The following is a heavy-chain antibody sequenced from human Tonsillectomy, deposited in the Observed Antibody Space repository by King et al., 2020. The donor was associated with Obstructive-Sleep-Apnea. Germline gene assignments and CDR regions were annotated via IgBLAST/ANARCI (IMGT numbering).Heavy chain of an antibody. J-gene: IGHJ4*02. CDR3: AKESAVPAALDY. V-gene: IGHV3-9*01. D-gene: IGHD2-2*01. CDR1: GFIFDDYF. CDR2: ISWNSGSI. Sequence: VQLVESGGGLVQSGRSLRLSCAASGFIFDDYFMHWVRQAPGKGLEWVSGISWNSGSIDYADSVKGRFTISRDNAKNSLYLQMNSLRAEDTAFYYCAKESAVPAALDYWGQGILVIVSS.